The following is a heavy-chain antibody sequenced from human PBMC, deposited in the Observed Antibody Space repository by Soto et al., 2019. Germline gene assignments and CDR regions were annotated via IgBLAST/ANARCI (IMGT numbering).Heavy chain of an antibody. Sequence: SETLSLTCSVSGDSISNLDYFWAWIRQPPGQALEYIGYIYKSATTYYNPSVESRVAISVDTSKSQFSLNVTSVTAADTAVYFCARGRYCLTGRCFPNWFDSWGQGALVTVSS. CDR3: ARGRYCLTGRCFPNWFDS. CDR2: IYKSATT. V-gene: IGHV4-30-4*01. D-gene: IGHD2-15*01. J-gene: IGHJ5*01. CDR1: GDSISNLDYF.